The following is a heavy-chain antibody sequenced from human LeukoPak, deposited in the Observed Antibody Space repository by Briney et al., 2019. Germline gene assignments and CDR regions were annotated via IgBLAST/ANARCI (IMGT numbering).Heavy chain of an antibody. Sequence: GGSLRLSCAASGFTFRSFWMHWVRQAPGKGLVWVSRINTDGSSTSYVDSVRGRFTISRDNAKNTLFLQMNTLRVEDTAVYYCTRDLMDYDVSTGLHHYYMDVWGQGTTVTVSS. J-gene: IGHJ6*02. CDR3: TRDLMDYDVSTGLHHYYMDV. V-gene: IGHV3-74*01. CDR1: GFTFRSFW. CDR2: INTDGSST. D-gene: IGHD3-9*01.